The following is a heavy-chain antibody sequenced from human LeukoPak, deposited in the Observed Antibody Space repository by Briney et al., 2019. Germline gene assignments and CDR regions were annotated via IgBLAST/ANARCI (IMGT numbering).Heavy chain of an antibody. J-gene: IGHJ4*02. CDR3: ARSRIATPGRVY. CDR2: ISYDGNKK. Sequence: GGSLRLSCAASGFTFSHYAVHWVRQAPGKGLEWVAVISYDGNKKFYADSAKGRFNISRDNSQSTLYLQMNSLRADDTAVYYCARSRIATPGRVYWGQGTLVTVSS. V-gene: IGHV3-30*04. D-gene: IGHD6-13*01. CDR1: GFTFSHYA.